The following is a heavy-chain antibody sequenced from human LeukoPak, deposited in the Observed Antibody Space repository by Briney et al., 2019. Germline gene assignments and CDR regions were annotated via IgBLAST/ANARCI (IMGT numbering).Heavy chain of an antibody. CDR2: ISGSGGST. V-gene: IGHV3-23*01. Sequence: PGASLRLSCAASGFTFSSYAMSWVRQAPGKGLEWVSAISGSGGSTYYADSVKGRFTISRDNSKNTLYLQMNSLRAEDTAVYYCAAGYSSGWYVRYFGYWGQGTLVTVSS. CDR1: GFTFSSYA. D-gene: IGHD6-19*01. J-gene: IGHJ4*02. CDR3: AAGYSSGWYVRYFGY.